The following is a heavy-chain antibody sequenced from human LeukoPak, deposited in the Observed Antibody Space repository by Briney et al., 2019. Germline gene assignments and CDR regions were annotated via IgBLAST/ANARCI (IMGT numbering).Heavy chain of an antibody. D-gene: IGHD3-22*01. CDR3: ATQTITLVVVISPFDY. CDR2: IQDDGAKI. Sequence: GGSLRLSCAASGFTFNTYPMHWVRQAPGKGLEWVALIQDDGAKINYADSVRGRFTISRDNSGSTVYLQMNSLKPDDTAVYYCATQTITLVVVISPFDYWGQGALVTVSS. CDR1: GFTFNTYP. J-gene: IGHJ4*02. V-gene: IGHV3-30*02.